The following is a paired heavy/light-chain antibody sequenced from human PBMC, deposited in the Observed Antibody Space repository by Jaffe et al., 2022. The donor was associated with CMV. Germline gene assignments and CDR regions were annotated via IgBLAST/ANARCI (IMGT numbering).Heavy chain of an antibody. CDR1: GFTFRNYD. CDR2: ISTSGGAT. CDR3: ARMEVVVPGFPPLFDY. Sequence: EVQLFESGGGLVQPGGSLRLSCAAFGFTFRNYDMSWVRQAPGKGLEWVSAISTSGGATEHTDSVKGRFTISRDNSKNTLHLHMSSLRAEDTAVYYCARMEVVVPGFPPLFDYWAQGILVTVSS. V-gene: IGHV3-23*01. D-gene: IGHD2-15*01. J-gene: IGHJ4*02.
Light chain of an antibody. Sequence: DIQMTQSPSSLSASVGDRVTITCRASQGIRDDLGWYQQKPGQAPKRLIYAASSLQSGVPSRFSGSGSGTEFTLTISSLQPEDFATYYCLQHTSYPLSFGGGTKVEIK. V-gene: IGKV1-17*01. CDR1: QGIRDD. CDR2: AAS. CDR3: LQHTSYPLS. J-gene: IGKJ4*01.